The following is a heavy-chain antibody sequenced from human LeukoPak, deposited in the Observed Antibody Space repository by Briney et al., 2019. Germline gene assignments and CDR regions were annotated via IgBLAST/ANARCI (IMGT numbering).Heavy chain of an antibody. CDR3: ARRFTMIVIGDAFDI. CDR1: GGSISSSSYY. CDR2: IYYSGST. D-gene: IGHD3-22*01. Sequence: SETLSLTCTVSGGSISSSSYYWGWIRQPPGKGLEWIGSIYYSGSTYYNPSLKSRVTISVDASKNQFSLKLSSVTAADTAVYYCARRFTMIVIGDAFDIWGQGTMVTVSS. J-gene: IGHJ3*02. V-gene: IGHV4-39*01.